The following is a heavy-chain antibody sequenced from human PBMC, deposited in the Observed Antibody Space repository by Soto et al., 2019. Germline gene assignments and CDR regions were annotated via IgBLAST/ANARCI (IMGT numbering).Heavy chain of an antibody. CDR3: ARDLAIGGFFDP. J-gene: IGHJ5*02. CDR2: IHYTGRT. Sequence: SETLSLTCTVSGDSVDSYYWTWIRQPPGRELEWIGYIHYTGRTNCNPSLKSRITMSVDASKNQFSLRLSSVTAADTAVYYCARDLAIGGFFDPWGQGTLVTVSS. V-gene: IGHV4-59*02. D-gene: IGHD3-10*01. CDR1: GDSVDSYY.